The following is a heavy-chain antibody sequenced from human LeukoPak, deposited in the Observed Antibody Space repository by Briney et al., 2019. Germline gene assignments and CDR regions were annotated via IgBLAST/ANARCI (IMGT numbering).Heavy chain of an antibody. CDR2: IIPIFGTA. D-gene: IGHD4-23*01. CDR3: AADTQKTVVPSTDH. CDR1: GGTFSSYA. V-gene: IGHV1-69*01. Sequence: GSSVKVSCKASGGTFSSYAISWVRQAPGQGLEWMGGIIPIFGTANYAQKFQGRVTITADESTSTAYMELSSLRSDDTAVYYCAADTQKTVVPSTDHWGQGTLVTVSS. J-gene: IGHJ4*02.